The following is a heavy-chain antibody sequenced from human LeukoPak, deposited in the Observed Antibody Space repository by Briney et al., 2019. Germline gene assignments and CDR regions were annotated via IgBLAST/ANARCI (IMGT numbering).Heavy chain of an antibody. J-gene: IGHJ6*03. V-gene: IGHV4-4*09. Sequence: SETLSLTCTVSGGSISSYYWSWIRQPPGKGLEWIGYIYTSGSTNYNPSLKSRVTISVGTSKNQFSLKLSSVTAADTAVHYCARIASYYYYYMDVWGKGTTVTVSS. CDR2: IYTSGST. CDR1: GGSISSYY. CDR3: ARIASYYYYYMDV.